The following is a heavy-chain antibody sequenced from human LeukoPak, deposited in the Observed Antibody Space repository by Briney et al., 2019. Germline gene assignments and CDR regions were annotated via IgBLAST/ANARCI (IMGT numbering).Heavy chain of an antibody. V-gene: IGHV3-33*08. Sequence: GGSLRLSCAASGFTFDDYAMHWVRQAPGKGLEWVAVIWYDGSNKYYADSVKGRFTISRDNSKNTLYLQMNSLRAEDTAVYYCARDLEAVAGSAFDYRGQGTLVTVSS. CDR2: IWYDGSNK. J-gene: IGHJ4*02. CDR3: ARDLEAVAGSAFDY. D-gene: IGHD6-19*01. CDR1: GFTFDDYA.